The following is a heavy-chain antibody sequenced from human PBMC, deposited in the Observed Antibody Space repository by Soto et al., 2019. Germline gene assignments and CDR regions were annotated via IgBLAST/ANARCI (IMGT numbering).Heavy chain of an antibody. J-gene: IGHJ4*02. Sequence: PSETLSLTCSVSGGSINSASYHWSWLRQHPGKGPEFIGYIFYTGSTYYNPSLETRLTISVDTSKNHVSLRLNAVTAADTAVYYCARLDYGDSAFDSWGRGILVTVSS. CDR3: ARLDYGDSAFDS. CDR2: IFYTGST. D-gene: IGHD4-17*01. V-gene: IGHV4-31*03. CDR1: GGSINSASYH.